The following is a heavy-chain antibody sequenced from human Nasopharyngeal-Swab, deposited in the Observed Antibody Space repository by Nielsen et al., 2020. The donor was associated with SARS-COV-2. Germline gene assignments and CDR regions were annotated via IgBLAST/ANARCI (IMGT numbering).Heavy chain of an antibody. V-gene: IGHV7-4-1*02. J-gene: IGHJ4*02. CDR2: INTNTGNP. CDR3: ARDLSSSSSFPDY. Sequence: ASVKVSCKASGYTFTGYYIHWVRQAPGQGLEWMGWINTNTGNPTYAQGFTGRFVFSLDTSVSTAYLQISSLKAEDTAVYYCARDLSSSSSFPDYWGQGTLVTVSS. CDR1: GYTFTGYY. D-gene: IGHD6-6*01.